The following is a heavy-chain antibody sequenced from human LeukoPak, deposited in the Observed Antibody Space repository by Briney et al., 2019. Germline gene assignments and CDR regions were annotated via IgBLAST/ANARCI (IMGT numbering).Heavy chain of an antibody. CDR3: AREGGGYYDSGGYAFDY. CDR1: GGSISSGDYY. Sequence: SQTLSLTCTVSGGSISSGDYYWSWIRQPPGKGLEWIGYIYYSGSTYYNPSLKSRVTISVDTSKNQFSLKLSSVTAADTAVYYCAREGGGYYDSGGYAFDYWGQGTLVTVSS. J-gene: IGHJ4*02. V-gene: IGHV4-30-4*01. CDR2: IYYSGST. D-gene: IGHD3-22*01.